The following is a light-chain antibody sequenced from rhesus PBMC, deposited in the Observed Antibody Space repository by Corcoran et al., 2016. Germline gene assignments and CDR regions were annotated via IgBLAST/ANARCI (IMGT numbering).Light chain of an antibody. Sequence: DIVMTQSPDSLAVSLGERVTINCKSSQSLLYSSNNKNYLAWYQQKPGQAPKLLIYWASTRESGVPNRFSGSGSWTDVTLTISGLQAEDVAVYYCQQYYSTPYSFGQGTKVEIK. V-gene: IGKV4-1*01. CDR3: QQYYSTPYS. CDR1: QSLLYSSNNKNY. CDR2: WAS. J-gene: IGKJ2*01.